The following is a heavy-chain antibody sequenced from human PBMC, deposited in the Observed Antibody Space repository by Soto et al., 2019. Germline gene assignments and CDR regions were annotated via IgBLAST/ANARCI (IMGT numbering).Heavy chain of an antibody. CDR1: GFTFSSYA. CDR2: ISGSGGST. CDR3: AKGRGLPSEFDY. V-gene: IGHV3-23*01. J-gene: IGHJ4*02. Sequence: GGSLRLSCAASGFTFSSYAMSWVRQAPGKGLEWVSAISGSGGSTYYADSVKGRFTISRDNSKNMLYLQMTSLRAEDTAVYYCAKGRGLPSEFDYWGQGTLVTVSS.